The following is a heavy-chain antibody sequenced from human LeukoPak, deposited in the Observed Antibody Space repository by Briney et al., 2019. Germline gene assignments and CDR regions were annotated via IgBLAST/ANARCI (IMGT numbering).Heavy chain of an antibody. CDR3: ARAPGVVAATLFRRSRRSAFDI. V-gene: IGHV4-34*01. CDR2: INRKGGT. Sequence: ETPSLTCAVSGGSFRGYTRSWVPQPPGKGLQWIGEINRKGGTKYNAPLKSRVTISVDTSKNQVSLDLSSVTAADTAVYYCARAPGVVAATLFRRSRRSAFDIWGQGTMVTVSS. D-gene: IGHD2-15*01. J-gene: IGHJ3*02. CDR1: GGSFRGYT.